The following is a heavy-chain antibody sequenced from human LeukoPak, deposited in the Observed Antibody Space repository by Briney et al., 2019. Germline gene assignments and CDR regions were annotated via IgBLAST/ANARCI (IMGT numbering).Heavy chain of an antibody. J-gene: IGHJ4*02. Sequence: SETLSLTCTVSGVSISTYYWSWIRQHPGKGLEWIGHISDVGSNDYNPSLKGRVTISRDTSKNQFSLRLSSVTADDTAVYYCARLASLYDSSGYYWGDYWGQGTLVTVSS. CDR1: GVSISTYY. CDR3: ARLASLYDSSGYYWGDY. V-gene: IGHV4-59*01. CDR2: ISDVGSN. D-gene: IGHD3-22*01.